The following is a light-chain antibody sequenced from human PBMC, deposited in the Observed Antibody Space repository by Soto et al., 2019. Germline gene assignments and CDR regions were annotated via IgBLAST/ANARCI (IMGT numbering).Light chain of an antibody. CDR2: GAS. J-gene: IGKJ1*01. CDR1: QGISSN. Sequence: EIRMTQSPASLSASTGDRVTLTCRASQGISSNLAWYQQKPGQAPRLLIYGASTRATGIPARFSGSGSGTEFTLTISSLQSEDFAVYYCPQYNNWPRTSGQGTKADIK. CDR3: PQYNNWPRT. V-gene: IGKV3-15*01.